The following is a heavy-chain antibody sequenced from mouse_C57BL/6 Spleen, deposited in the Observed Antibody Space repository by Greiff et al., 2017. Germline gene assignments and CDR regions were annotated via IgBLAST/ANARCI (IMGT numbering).Heavy chain of an antibody. Sequence: VQLQQPGAELVRPGTSVKLSCKASGYTFTSYWMHWVKQRPGQGLEWIGVIDPSDSYTNYNQKFKGKATLTVDTSSSTAYMQLSSLTSEDSAVYYCARDDYHLYYFDYWGQGTTLTVSS. CDR3: ARDDYHLYYFDY. D-gene: IGHD2-4*01. V-gene: IGHV1-59*01. CDR2: IDPSDSYT. J-gene: IGHJ2*01. CDR1: GYTFTSYW.